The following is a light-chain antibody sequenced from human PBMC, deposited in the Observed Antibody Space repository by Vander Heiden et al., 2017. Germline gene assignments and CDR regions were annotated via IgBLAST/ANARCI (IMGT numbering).Light chain of an antibody. V-gene: IGKV1-9*01. CDR3: QQLKSYPRT. CDR1: QGISSY. J-gene: IGKJ3*01. CDR2: AAS. Sequence: IQFTPSPSSLSASVGDRVTITCRASQGISSYLAWYQQKPGKVPTLLIYAASSLQSGVPSRFSGSGSGTDFTLTISSLQPEDSATYYCQQLKSYPRTFGPGTKVDIK.